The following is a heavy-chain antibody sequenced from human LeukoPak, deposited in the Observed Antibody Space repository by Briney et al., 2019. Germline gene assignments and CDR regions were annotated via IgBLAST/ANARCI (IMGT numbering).Heavy chain of an antibody. D-gene: IGHD6-25*01. V-gene: IGHV3-23*01. CDR1: GFTFSSYA. CDR3: VKWSGYGDA. J-gene: IGHJ2*01. Sequence: GGSLRLSRAASGFTFSSYAMSWVRQTPEKVLEWVSGFGGSGDTYYADTVKGRFTISRDNSKNTLYLQMNSLRVEDTAVYHCVKWSGYGDAWGRGTLVTVSS. CDR2: FGGSGDT.